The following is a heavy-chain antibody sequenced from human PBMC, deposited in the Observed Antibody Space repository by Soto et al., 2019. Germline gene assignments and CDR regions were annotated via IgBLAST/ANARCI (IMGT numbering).Heavy chain of an antibody. V-gene: IGHV3-73*01. CDR2: IRSKANSDAI. D-gene: IGHD2-15*01. Sequence: GSLRLSCAASGLNFSGSAIHWVRQASGKGLEWVGRIRSKANSDAIAYAVSVKGRFTISRDDSKNTAYLQMNSLKTEDTAVYYCVRYCSGGSCPDAFDIWGQGTMVTVSS. CDR3: VRYCSGGSCPDAFDI. CDR1: GLNFSGSA. J-gene: IGHJ3*02.